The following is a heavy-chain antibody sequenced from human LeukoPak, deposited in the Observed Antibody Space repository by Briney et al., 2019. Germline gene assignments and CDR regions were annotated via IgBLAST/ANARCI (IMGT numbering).Heavy chain of an antibody. J-gene: IGHJ4*02. Sequence: SETLSLTCAVYGGSFSGYYWSWIRQPPGKGLEWIGEINHSGSTNYNPSLKSRVTISVDTSKNQFSLKPSSVTAADTAVYYCARIYGDYGGSGNDYWGQGTLVTVSS. CDR1: GGSFSGYY. CDR3: ARIYGDYGGSGNDY. D-gene: IGHD4-17*01. V-gene: IGHV4-34*01. CDR2: INHSGST.